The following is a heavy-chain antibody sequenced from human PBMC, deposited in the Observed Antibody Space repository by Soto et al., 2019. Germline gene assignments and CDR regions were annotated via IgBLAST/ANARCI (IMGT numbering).Heavy chain of an antibody. D-gene: IGHD3-10*01. CDR3: ATSYGSGYRALDY. CDR1: GDTFSFYS. V-gene: IGHV1-69*04. CDR2: VNPILSMS. J-gene: IGHJ4*02. Sequence: QVQLVQSGAEVKRPGSSVKVSCKASGDTFSFYSINWVRQAPGLGLEWMGRVNPILSMSNYAQRFQGRVTMTADKYTSTAYMELSGLRSEDTAMYYCATSYGSGYRALDYWGQGALVTVSS.